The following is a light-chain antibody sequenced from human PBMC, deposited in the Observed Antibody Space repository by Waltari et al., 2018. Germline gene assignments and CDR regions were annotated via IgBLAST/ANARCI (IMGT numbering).Light chain of an antibody. CDR2: VAS. Sequence: DIQMTQSPSSLSASVGDRVTINYRASQSISSYLNCYYHKPGKDPKPMIYVASSLQSGVPSRFSGSGSGTDFTLTISSLQPEDFATYYCQQSYSTPGGFTFGPGTKVDIK. CDR1: QSISSY. CDR3: QQSYSTPGGFT. V-gene: IGKV1-39*01. J-gene: IGKJ3*01.